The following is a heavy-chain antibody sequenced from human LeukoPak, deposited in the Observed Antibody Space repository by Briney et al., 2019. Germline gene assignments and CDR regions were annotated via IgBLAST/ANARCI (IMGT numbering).Heavy chain of an antibody. Sequence: SETLSLTCAVYGGPFSGYYWSWIRQPPGKGLEWIGEINDSGSTNYNPSLKSRITMSADTSRNQFPLRLSSVTAADTAVYYSARSRPYLKPWGQGTLVTVSP. D-gene: IGHD2-2*01. CDR2: INDSGST. CDR3: ARSRPYLKP. J-gene: IGHJ5*02. CDR1: GGPFSGYY. V-gene: IGHV4-34*01.